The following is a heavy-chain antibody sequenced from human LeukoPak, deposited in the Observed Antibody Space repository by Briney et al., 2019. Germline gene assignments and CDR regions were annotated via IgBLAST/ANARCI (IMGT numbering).Heavy chain of an antibody. J-gene: IGHJ5*02. CDR3: ARDGGWYRLLWWFDP. CDR2: INPNSGAT. Sequence: AASVKVSCKASGYTFTGYYMHWVRQAPGRGLEWMGWINPNSGATKYAQKFQGRVTMTRDTSISTAYMEVSRLRFDDTAVYYCARDGGWYRLLWWFDPWGQGTLVTVSS. V-gene: IGHV1-2*02. CDR1: GYTFTGYY. D-gene: IGHD2-2*01.